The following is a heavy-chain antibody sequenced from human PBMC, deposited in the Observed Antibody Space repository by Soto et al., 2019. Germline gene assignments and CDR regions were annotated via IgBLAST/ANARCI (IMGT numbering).Heavy chain of an antibody. D-gene: IGHD6-19*01. J-gene: IGHJ3*02. V-gene: IGHV3-23*01. CDR3: AKDGYSSGWYTGVADAFDI. CDR1: GFTFSSYA. Sequence: GGSLRLSCAASGFTFSSYAMSWVRQAPGKGLEWVSAISGSGGSTYYADSVKGRFTISRDNSKNTLYLQMNSLRAEDTAVYYCAKDGYSSGWYTGVADAFDIWGQGTMVTVSS. CDR2: ISGSGGST.